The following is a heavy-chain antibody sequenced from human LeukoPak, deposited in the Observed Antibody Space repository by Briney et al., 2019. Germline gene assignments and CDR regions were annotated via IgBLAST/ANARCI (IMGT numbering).Heavy chain of an antibody. CDR1: GDSISSYY. J-gene: IGHJ3*02. Sequence: SETLPLTCIVSGDSISSYYWSWIRQPPGKGLEWIGYIFHSGSTNYNPSLKGRVTISVGTSKNQFSLKLSSVRAEDTAVYYCAKDHSSGYPEAFDIWSQGTMVTVSS. CDR2: IFHSGST. CDR3: AKDHSSGYPEAFDI. D-gene: IGHD3-10*01. V-gene: IGHV4-59*12.